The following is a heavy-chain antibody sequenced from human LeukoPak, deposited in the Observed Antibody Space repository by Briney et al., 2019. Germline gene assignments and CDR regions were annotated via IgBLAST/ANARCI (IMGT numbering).Heavy chain of an antibody. D-gene: IGHD3-9*01. Sequence: GESLKTSCKGPGYSFTNYWIGWVRQVPGKGLEWMGIIYPGDSDTKYSPFFQGQVTISADKSISTAYLQWSSLKASDTAMYYCARLNYDSLTGYYSGDFDYWGQGTLVTVSS. J-gene: IGHJ4*02. CDR3: ARLNYDSLTGYYSGDFDY. CDR2: IYPGDSDT. V-gene: IGHV5-51*01. CDR1: GYSFTNYW.